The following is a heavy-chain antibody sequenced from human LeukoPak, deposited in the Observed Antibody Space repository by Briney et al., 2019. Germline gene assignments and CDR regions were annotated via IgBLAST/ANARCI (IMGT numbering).Heavy chain of an antibody. CDR3: ARKSGTYYYDSSGYYYFDY. Sequence: KPSETLSLTCAVYGGSFSGYYWSWIRQPPGKGLEWIGEINHSGSTNYNPSLKSRVTISVDTSKNQFSLKLSSVTAADTAVYYCARKSGTYYYDSSGYYYFDYWGQGTLVTVSS. CDR2: INHSGST. D-gene: IGHD3-22*01. CDR1: GGSFSGYY. V-gene: IGHV4-34*01. J-gene: IGHJ4*02.